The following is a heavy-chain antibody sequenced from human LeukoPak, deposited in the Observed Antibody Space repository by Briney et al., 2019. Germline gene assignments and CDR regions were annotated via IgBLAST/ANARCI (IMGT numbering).Heavy chain of an antibody. Sequence: SETLSLTCTVSGGSLSSSSYYWGWVRRPPGNGLEWIGRIFYSRHAHYNPSLKSRVTISIDTSKNQCSLKLSSVTAADTAVYYCAKGPTRYFDWLSYFDPWGQGTLVTVSS. D-gene: IGHD3-9*01. J-gene: IGHJ5*02. CDR1: GGSLSSSSYY. CDR2: IFYSRHA. V-gene: IGHV4-39*07. CDR3: AKGPTRYFDWLSYFDP.